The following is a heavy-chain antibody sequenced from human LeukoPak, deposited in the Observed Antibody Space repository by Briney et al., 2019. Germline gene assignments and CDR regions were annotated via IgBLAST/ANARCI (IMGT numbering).Heavy chain of an antibody. CDR2: INHSGST. CDR3: AGAPVCSSTSCHDWFDP. Sequence: SETLSLTCAVYGGSFRGYYWSWIRQPPGKGLEWIGEINHSGSTNYNPSLKSRVTISVDTSKNQFSLKLSSVTAADTAVYYCAGAPVCSSTSCHDWFDPWGQGTLVTVSS. J-gene: IGHJ5*02. V-gene: IGHV4-34*01. CDR1: GGSFRGYY. D-gene: IGHD2-2*01.